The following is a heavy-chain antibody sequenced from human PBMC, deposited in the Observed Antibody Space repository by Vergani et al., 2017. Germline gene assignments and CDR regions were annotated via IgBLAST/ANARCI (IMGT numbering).Heavy chain of an antibody. D-gene: IGHD1-14*01. V-gene: IGHV4-34*10. CDR3: ARAGPFEFYGIDP. Sequence: QVQLQESGPGLVKPSETLSLTCAVYGGSFSGYYWSWIRQPPGKGLEWIGEINHSGSTNYNPSLKSRVTISVDTSKNQFSLKLSSVTAADTAVYYCARAGPFEFYGIDPWGQGTLVTVSS. CDR2: INHSGST. CDR1: GGSFSGYY. J-gene: IGHJ5*02.